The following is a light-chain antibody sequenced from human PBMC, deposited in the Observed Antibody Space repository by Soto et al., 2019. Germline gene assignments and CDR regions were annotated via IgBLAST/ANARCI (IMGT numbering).Light chain of an antibody. CDR1: QSVSGN. Sequence: EIVMTQSPATLSVSPGERAALSCRASQSVSGNLAWYQQKPGQAPRLLIYGASTRATGIPARSSGSGSGTEFTLTISSLQSADFAVYYCPQYNNWPPFTVGPGTKVDIK. CDR2: GAS. J-gene: IGKJ3*01. V-gene: IGKV3-15*01. CDR3: PQYNNWPPFT.